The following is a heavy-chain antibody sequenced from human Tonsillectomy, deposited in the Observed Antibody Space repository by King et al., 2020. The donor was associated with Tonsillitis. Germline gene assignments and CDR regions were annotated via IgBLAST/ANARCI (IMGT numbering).Heavy chain of an antibody. V-gene: IGHV3-30*03. J-gene: IGHJ6*02. Sequence: VQLMESGGGVVQPGRSLRLSCAASGFTFTSYGMHWVSQAPGKGLEWVAVISYDGSNKYYADSVRGRFTISRDNSKNTLYLQMSSLRAEDTAVYYCASSGYDFGNFYYGLDVWGQGTTVTVSS. CDR1: GFTFTSYG. CDR2: ISYDGSNK. CDR3: ASSGYDFGNFYYGLDV. D-gene: IGHD5-12*01.